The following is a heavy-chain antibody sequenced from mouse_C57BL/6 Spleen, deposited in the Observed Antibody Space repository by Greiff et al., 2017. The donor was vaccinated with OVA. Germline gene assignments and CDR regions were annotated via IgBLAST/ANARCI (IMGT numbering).Heavy chain of an antibody. CDR3: AREGNYYGNYGAMDY. Sequence: EVKLQESGPGLVKPSQSLSLTCSVTGYSITSGYYWNWIRQFPGNKLEWMGYISYDGSNNYNPSLKNRISITRYTSKNQLFLKLKSVTTEDTATYYCAREGNYYGNYGAMDYWGQGTSVTVSS. CDR2: ISYDGSN. CDR1: GYSITSGYY. J-gene: IGHJ4*01. D-gene: IGHD2-1*01. V-gene: IGHV3-6*01.